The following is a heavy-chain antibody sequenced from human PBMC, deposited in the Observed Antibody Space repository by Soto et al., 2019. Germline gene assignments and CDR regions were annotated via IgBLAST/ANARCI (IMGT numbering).Heavy chain of an antibody. Sequence: PSETLSLTCTVSGGSIRSFYWSWIRQPPGKGLEWIGYIYYSGSTNYNPSLKSRVTISADTSKNQFSLKLRSVTAADTAVYYCASVMATSHNWFDPWGQGILVTVS. CDR3: ASVMATSHNWFDP. J-gene: IGHJ5*02. CDR1: GGSIRSFY. CDR2: IYYSGST. D-gene: IGHD2-21*01. V-gene: IGHV4-59*08.